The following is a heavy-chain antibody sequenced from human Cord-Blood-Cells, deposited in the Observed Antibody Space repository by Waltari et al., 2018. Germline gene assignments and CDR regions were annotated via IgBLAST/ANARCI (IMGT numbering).Heavy chain of an antibody. D-gene: IGHD6-6*01. CDR3: AREVYKEYSSSSYAFDI. CDR2: IYYSGST. CDR1: GGSISSSSYY. V-gene: IGHV4-39*01. Sequence: QLQLQESGPGLVKPSETLSLTCTVSGGSISSSSYYWGWIRQPPGKGLEWIGSIYYSGSTSYNPSLKSRVTISVDTSKNQFSLKLSSVTAADTAVYYCAREVYKEYSSSSYAFDIWGQGTMVTVSS. J-gene: IGHJ3*02.